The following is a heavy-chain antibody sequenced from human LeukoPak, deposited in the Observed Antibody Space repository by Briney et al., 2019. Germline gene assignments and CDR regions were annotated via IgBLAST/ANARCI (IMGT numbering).Heavy chain of an antibody. CDR2: IHYSGST. V-gene: IGHV4-59*08. Sequence: PSETLSLTCTVSGGSISSYYWSWIRQPPGKGLEWIGYIHYSGSTNYNPSLKSRVTISVDTSKNQFSLKLSSVTAADTAVYYCARGYCSDTSCPDFDYWGQGTLVTASS. D-gene: IGHD2-2*01. CDR1: GGSISSYY. J-gene: IGHJ4*02. CDR3: ARGYCSDTSCPDFDY.